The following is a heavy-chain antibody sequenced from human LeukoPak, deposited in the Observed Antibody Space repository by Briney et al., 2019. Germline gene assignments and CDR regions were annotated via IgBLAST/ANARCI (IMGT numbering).Heavy chain of an antibody. V-gene: IGHV1-18*01. Sequence: ASVKVSCKASGYTFTSYGISWVRQAPGQGLEWMGWISAYNGNTNYAQKLQGRVTMTTDTSTSTAYMELRSLRSDDTAVYYCAKGLSWNYVLPIGYWGQGTLVTVSS. CDR1: GYTFTSYG. J-gene: IGHJ4*02. D-gene: IGHD1-7*01. CDR3: AKGLSWNYVLPIGY. CDR2: ISAYNGNT.